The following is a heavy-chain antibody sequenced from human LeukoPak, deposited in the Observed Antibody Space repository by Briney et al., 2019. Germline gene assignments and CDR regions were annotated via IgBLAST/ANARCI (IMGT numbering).Heavy chain of an antibody. CDR3: ARDSSGVRGFDH. Sequence: ASVKVSCKTSGYTFIHYYMHWVRQASGEGFEWMGIVDPSGDIATYAQKFQGRVTLTTDTSTSTFYMELSSLRSEDTAIYYCARDSSGVRGFDHWRQGTPVTVSS. CDR1: GYTFIHYY. V-gene: IGHV1-46*01. J-gene: IGHJ4*02. D-gene: IGHD6-6*01. CDR2: VDPSGDIA.